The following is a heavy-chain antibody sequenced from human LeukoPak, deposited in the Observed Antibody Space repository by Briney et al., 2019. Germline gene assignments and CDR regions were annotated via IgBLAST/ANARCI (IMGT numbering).Heavy chain of an antibody. J-gene: IGHJ4*02. CDR2: ISGSGGST. Sequence: GGSLRLSCAASGITFSSYAMSWVRQAPGKGLEWVSGISGSGGSTDYADSVKGRFTISRDNSKNTLYLQMNSLRAEDTAVYYCAKDEYYYGSGSYDYWGQGTLVTVSS. V-gene: IGHV3-23*01. D-gene: IGHD3-10*01. CDR1: GITFSSYA. CDR3: AKDEYYYGSGSYDY.